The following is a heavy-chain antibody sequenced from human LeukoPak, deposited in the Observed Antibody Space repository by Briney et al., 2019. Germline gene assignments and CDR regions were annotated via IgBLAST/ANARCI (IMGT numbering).Heavy chain of an antibody. CDR1: GVSISRSDW. J-gene: IGHJ4*02. CDR3: ARGALLWFGAKMEYYFDY. CDR2: IYHSGST. Sequence: SGTLSLTCAVSGVSISRSDWWSWVRQPPGKGLEWIGEIYHSGSTNYNPSLKSRVTISVDKSKNQFSLKLSSVTAADTAVYYCARGALLWFGAKMEYYFDYWGQGTPLTVSS. V-gene: IGHV4-4*02. D-gene: IGHD3-10*01.